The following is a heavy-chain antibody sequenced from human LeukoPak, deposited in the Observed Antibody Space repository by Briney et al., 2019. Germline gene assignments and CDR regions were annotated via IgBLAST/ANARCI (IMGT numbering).Heavy chain of an antibody. V-gene: IGHV1-2*06. J-gene: IGHJ3*02. CDR1: GYTFTGYY. CDR3: ARDYGDYDGAFDI. Sequence: GASVKVSCKASGYTFTGYYMHWVRQAPGQGLEWMGRINPNSGDTNYAQKFQGRVTMTRDTSISTAYMELSTLRSDDTAVYYCARDYGDYDGAFDIWGQGTMVTVSS. CDR2: INPNSGDT. D-gene: IGHD4-17*01.